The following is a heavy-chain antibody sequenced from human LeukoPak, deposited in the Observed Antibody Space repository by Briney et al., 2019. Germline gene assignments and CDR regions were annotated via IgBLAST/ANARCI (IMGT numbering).Heavy chain of an antibody. D-gene: IGHD1-26*01. CDR1: GGSISSSSCY. Sequence: PSETLSLTCTVSGGSISSSSCYWGWIRQPPGKGLEWIGSTYYSGSTYYNPSLKSRVTISVDTSKNQFSLKLSSVTAADTAVYYCARLGAMAFFDYWGQGTLVTVSS. CDR3: ARLGAMAFFDY. V-gene: IGHV4-39*01. CDR2: TYYSGST. J-gene: IGHJ4*02.